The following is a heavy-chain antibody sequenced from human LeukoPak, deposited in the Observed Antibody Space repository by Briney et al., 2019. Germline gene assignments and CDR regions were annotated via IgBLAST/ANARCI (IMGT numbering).Heavy chain of an antibody. CDR3: ARGLYCSGGSCYPGGDAFDI. J-gene: IGHJ3*02. D-gene: IGHD2-15*01. Sequence: ASVKVSCKASGYTFTSYDINWVRQATGQGLEWMGWMNPNSGNTGYAQKFQGRVTMTRNTSISTAYMELSSLRSEDTAVYYCARGLYCSGGSCYPGGDAFDIWGQGTTVTVSS. CDR2: MNPNSGNT. V-gene: IGHV1-8*01. CDR1: GYTFTSYD.